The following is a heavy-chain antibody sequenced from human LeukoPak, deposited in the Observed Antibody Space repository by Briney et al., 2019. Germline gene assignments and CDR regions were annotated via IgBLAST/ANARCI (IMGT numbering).Heavy chain of an antibody. J-gene: IGHJ4*02. CDR1: GFTFSSYD. D-gene: IGHD7-27*01. CDR2: IGTAGDT. Sequence: GGSLRLSCAASGFTFSSYDMHWVRQVTGKGLEWVSAIGTAGDTYYPGSVKGRFTISRENAKNSLYLQMNSLRAGDTAVYYCARKANWGGGFDYWGQGTLVTVSS. CDR3: ARKANWGGGFDY. V-gene: IGHV3-13*04.